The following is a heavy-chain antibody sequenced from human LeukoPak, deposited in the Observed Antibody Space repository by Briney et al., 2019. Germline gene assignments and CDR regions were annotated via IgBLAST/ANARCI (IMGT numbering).Heavy chain of an antibody. CDR1: GFTFDDYG. J-gene: IGHJ5*02. Sequence: GSLRLSCAASGFTFDDYGMSWIRQPPGKGLEWIGYIYYSGSTNYNPSLKSRVTISVDTSKNQFSLKLSSVTAADTAVYYCARHLYYYGSGRLNWFDPWGQGTLVTVSS. CDR2: IYYSGST. V-gene: IGHV4-59*01. CDR3: ARHLYYYGSGRLNWFDP. D-gene: IGHD3-10*01.